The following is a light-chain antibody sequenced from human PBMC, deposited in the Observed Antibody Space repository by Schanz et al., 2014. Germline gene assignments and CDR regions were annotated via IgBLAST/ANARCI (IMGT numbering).Light chain of an antibody. V-gene: IGLV2-8*01. J-gene: IGLJ2*01. CDR1: SSDVGGYNF. CDR3: CSYAGSYTLV. CDR2: EVS. Sequence: QSVLTQPPSASGSPGQSVTISCTGTSSDVGGYNFVSWYQQHPGKAPKLMIYEVSNRPSGVPDRFSGSKSGNTASLTISGXXXEDEADYYCCSYAGSYTLVFGGGTKLTVL.